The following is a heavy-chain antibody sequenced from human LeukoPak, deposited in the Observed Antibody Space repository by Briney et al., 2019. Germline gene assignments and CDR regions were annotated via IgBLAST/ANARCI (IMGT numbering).Heavy chain of an antibody. CDR1: GGTFSSYA. Sequence: SVKVSCKASGGTFSSYAISWVRQAPGQGLEWMGRIIPILGMANYARKFQGRVTITADKSTSTTYMELSSLRSEDTAVYYCARPSDYAYYYGMDVWGQGTTVTVSS. V-gene: IGHV1-69*04. J-gene: IGHJ6*02. CDR2: IIPILGMA. CDR3: ARPSDYAYYYGMDV. D-gene: IGHD4-17*01.